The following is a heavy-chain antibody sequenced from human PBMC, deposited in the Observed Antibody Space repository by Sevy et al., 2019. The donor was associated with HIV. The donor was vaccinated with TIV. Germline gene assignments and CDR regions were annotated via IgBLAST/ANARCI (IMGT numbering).Heavy chain of an antibody. V-gene: IGHV3-15*07. J-gene: IGHJ3*02. CDR3: TTDGLNYYGSGSYSFDI. CDR1: GFTFSNAW. D-gene: IGHD3-10*01. Sequence: GGSLRLSCAASGFTFSNAWMNWVRQAPGKGLQWVGRIKSKTETTDYAAPVRDRFTISRDDSKSTLYLQMNSLKTEDTAVYCCTTDGLNYYGSGSYSFDIWGQGTVVTVSS. CDR2: IKSKTETT.